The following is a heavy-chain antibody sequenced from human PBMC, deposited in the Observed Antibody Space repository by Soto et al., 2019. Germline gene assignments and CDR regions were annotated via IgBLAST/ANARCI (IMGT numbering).Heavy chain of an antibody. J-gene: IGHJ6*02. D-gene: IGHD3-10*01. CDR2: INQDGSEK. CDR3: ARDQRGGSYGMDV. Sequence: EAQLVESGGALVLPGESLRLSCAASGFTFTSYWMSWVRQAPGKGLEWVASINQDGSEKNSVASVKGRFTISRDNAKTSVYLEMTSLSVEDTAVYYCARDQRGGSYGMDVWGQGTTVTVS. V-gene: IGHV3-7*01. CDR1: GFTFTSYW.